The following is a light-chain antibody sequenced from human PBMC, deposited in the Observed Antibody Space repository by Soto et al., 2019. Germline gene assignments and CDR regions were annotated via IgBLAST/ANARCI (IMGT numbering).Light chain of an antibody. CDR2: DAS. CDR3: QQRFSWPPLT. Sequence: EIVLTQSPATLSLSPGERATLSCRASQSVSSYLAWYQQKPGQAPRLLIYDASNRATGIPARFSGSVSGTDFTLTISSLEPEDFAVYYCQQRFSWPPLTFGGGTKVEIK. V-gene: IGKV3-11*01. CDR1: QSVSSY. J-gene: IGKJ4*01.